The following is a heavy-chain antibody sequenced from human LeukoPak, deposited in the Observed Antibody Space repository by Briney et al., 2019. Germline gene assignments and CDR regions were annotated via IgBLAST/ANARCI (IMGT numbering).Heavy chain of an antibody. CDR2: IYYSGST. V-gene: IGHV4-39*06. D-gene: IGHD7-27*01. Sequence: PSETLSLTCTVSGGSISNYYWGWIRQPPGEGLEWIGSIYYSGSTYYNSSLQSRVTISVHMSNNQFALKLSSVTAADTAVYYCARSHWGPFGSRIANWFDPWGQGTLVTVSS. CDR1: GGSISNYY. CDR3: ARSHWGPFGSRIANWFDP. J-gene: IGHJ5*02.